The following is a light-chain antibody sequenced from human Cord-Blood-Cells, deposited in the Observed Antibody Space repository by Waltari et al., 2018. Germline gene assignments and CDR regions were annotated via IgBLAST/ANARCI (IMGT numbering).Light chain of an antibody. V-gene: IGLV2-14*01. Sequence: QSALTQPASVSGSPGQSITISGTGNSSDVGGYHYVAWYQQHPGKAPKLMIYEVSNRPSGVSNRFSGSKSGNTASLTISGLQAEDEADYYCSSYTSSSTVVFGGGTKLTVL. CDR1: SSDVGGYHY. CDR2: EVS. J-gene: IGLJ2*01. CDR3: SSYTSSSTVV.